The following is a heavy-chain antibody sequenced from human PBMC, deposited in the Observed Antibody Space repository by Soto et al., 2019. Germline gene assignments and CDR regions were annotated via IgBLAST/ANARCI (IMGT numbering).Heavy chain of an antibody. CDR2: IKQGGSEK. Sequence: PVGSLRLSCAASGFTFSSYWMSWVRQAPGKGLELVANIKQGGSEKYYVDSVKGRFTISRDNAKNSLYLQMNSLRAEDTAVYYCARDNSRAAGTFDYWGQGTLVTVSS. J-gene: IGHJ4*02. V-gene: IGHV3-7*03. CDR1: GFTFSSYW. D-gene: IGHD6-13*01. CDR3: ARDNSRAAGTFDY.